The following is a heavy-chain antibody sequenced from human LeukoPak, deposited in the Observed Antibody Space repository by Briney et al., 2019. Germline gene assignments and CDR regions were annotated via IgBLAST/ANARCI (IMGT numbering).Heavy chain of an antibody. CDR3: ARGHSSDY. Sequence: PSETLSLTCTVSGGSISSSSYYWGWIRQPPGKGLEWIGSIYYSGSTYYNPSFKSRVTISVDTSKNQFSLKLSSATAADTAVYYCARGHSSDYWGQGTLVTVSS. CDR2: IYYSGST. D-gene: IGHD6-13*01. V-gene: IGHV4-39*01. J-gene: IGHJ4*02. CDR1: GGSISSSSYY.